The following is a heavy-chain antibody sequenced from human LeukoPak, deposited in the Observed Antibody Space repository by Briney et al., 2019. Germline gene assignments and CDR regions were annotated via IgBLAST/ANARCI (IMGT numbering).Heavy chain of an antibody. V-gene: IGHV1-2*02. Sequence: ASVKVSCKASGYTFTGYYMHWVRQAPGQGLEWMGWINPSSGGTNYAQKFQGRVTMTRDTSISTAYVELSRPRSDDTAVYYCAREREIWGDGYNPYFDYWGQGTLVTVSS. CDR3: AREREIWGDGYNPYFDY. J-gene: IGHJ4*02. CDR2: INPSSGGT. D-gene: IGHD5-24*01. CDR1: GYTFTGYY.